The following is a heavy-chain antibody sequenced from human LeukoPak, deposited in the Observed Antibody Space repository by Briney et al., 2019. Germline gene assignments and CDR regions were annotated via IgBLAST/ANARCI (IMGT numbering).Heavy chain of an antibody. D-gene: IGHD3-22*01. CDR1: GFTVSNNY. CDR2: IYSGGRI. Sequence: GGSLRLSCAASGFTVSNNYMNWVRQAPGKGLEWVSVIYSGGRIYYADSVKGRFTISRDNSKNTLYLQMNSLRAEDTARYYCGGYSPYLDYWGQGTLVTVSS. J-gene: IGHJ4*02. V-gene: IGHV3-66*01. CDR3: GGYSPYLDY.